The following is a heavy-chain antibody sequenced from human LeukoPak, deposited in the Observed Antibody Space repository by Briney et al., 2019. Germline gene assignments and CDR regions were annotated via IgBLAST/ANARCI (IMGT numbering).Heavy chain of an antibody. CDR2: IGGSGDKT. CDR3: VRRGDASSGWGDHDF. Sequence: GGSLRLSCSASGFTFNIIAISWVRQAPGRGLEWVLTIGGSGDKTFYAASVKGRFTISRDNSKNMVHLQMNSLTGEDTALYYCVRRGDASSGWGDHDFWGQGALVTVSS. J-gene: IGHJ4*02. CDR1: GFTFNIIA. V-gene: IGHV3-23*01. D-gene: IGHD6-19*01.